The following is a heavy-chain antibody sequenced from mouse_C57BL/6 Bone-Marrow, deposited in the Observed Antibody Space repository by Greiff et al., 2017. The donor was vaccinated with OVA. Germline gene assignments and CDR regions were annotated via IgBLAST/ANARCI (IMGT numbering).Heavy chain of an antibody. CDR2: ISSGGDYI. J-gene: IGHJ4*01. V-gene: IGHV5-9-1*02. CDR1: GFTFSSYA. CDR3: TREPYGNPYYAMDY. Sequence: EVKVEESGEGLVKPGGSLKLSCAASGFTFSSYAMSWVRQTPEKRLEWVAYISSGGDYIYYADTVKGRFTISRDNARNTLYLQMSSLKSEDTAMYYCTREPYGNPYYAMDYWGQGTSVTVSS. D-gene: IGHD2-1*01.